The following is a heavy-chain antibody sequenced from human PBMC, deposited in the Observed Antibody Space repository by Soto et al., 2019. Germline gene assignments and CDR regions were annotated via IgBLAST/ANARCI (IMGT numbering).Heavy chain of an antibody. V-gene: IGHV3-30-3*01. D-gene: IGHD3-22*01. Sequence: PGGSLRLSCAASGFTFSSYAMHWVRQAPGTGLEWVAVISYEGSNKYYADSVKGRFTISRDNSKNTLYLQMNSLRAEDTAVYYCAKEGSPDYYDSSGYYRWWGQGTLVTVSS. J-gene: IGHJ4*02. CDR3: AKEGSPDYYDSSGYYRW. CDR2: ISYEGSNK. CDR1: GFTFSSYA.